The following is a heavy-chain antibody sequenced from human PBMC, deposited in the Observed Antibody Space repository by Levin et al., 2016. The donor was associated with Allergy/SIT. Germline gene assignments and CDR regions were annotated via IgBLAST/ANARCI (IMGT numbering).Heavy chain of an antibody. D-gene: IGHD2-15*01. CDR2: IYYSGST. Sequence: WIRQPPGKGLEWIGSIYYSGSTYYNPSLKSRVTISVDTSKNQFSLKLSSVTAADTAVYYCARGRGEKDIVVVVAEEGPFDYWGQGTLVTVSS. J-gene: IGHJ4*02. CDR3: ARGRGEKDIVVVVAEEGPFDY. V-gene: IGHV4-39*01.